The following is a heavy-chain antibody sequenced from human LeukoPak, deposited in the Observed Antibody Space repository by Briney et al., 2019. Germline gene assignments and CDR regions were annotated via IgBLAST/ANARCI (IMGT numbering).Heavy chain of an antibody. Sequence: GGPLRLSCAASGFTFSNYWMSWVRQAPGKALEWVANMNPDGSHIYYVDSVKGRFTISRDNAKNSLYLQLDSLRAEDTAVYYCARDLVTTIVVPYDFWGQGTLVTVSS. V-gene: IGHV3-7*01. CDR2: MNPDGSHI. CDR3: ARDLVTTIVVPYDF. J-gene: IGHJ4*02. CDR1: GFTFSNYW. D-gene: IGHD3-22*01.